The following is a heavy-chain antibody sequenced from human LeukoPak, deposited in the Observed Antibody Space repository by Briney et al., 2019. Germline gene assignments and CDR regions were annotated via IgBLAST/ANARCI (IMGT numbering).Heavy chain of an antibody. CDR3: AKESQPFGDYLRSLDN. J-gene: IGHJ4*02. CDR2: ISYDGSSK. Sequence: GGSLRLSCAASGFTFSSYAMSWVRQAPGKGLEWVSVISYDGSSKYYADSVKGRFTISRDNSKNTLYLQMNSLRAEDTAVFYCAKESQPFGDYLRSLDNWGQGTLVTVSS. D-gene: IGHD4-17*01. CDR1: GFTFSSYA. V-gene: IGHV3-30*18.